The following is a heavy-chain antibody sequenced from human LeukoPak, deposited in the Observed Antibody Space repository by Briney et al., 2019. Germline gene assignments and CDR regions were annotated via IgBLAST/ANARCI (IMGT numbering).Heavy chain of an antibody. Sequence: GGSLRLSCAASGFTFSSYGMHWVRQAPGKGLEWVAVIWYDGSNKYYAGSVKGRFTISRDNSKNTLYLQMNSLRAEDTAVYYCARGYYYDRPSWFDPWGQGTLVTVSS. V-gene: IGHV3-33*01. J-gene: IGHJ5*02. CDR1: GFTFSSYG. CDR2: IWYDGSNK. CDR3: ARGYYYDRPSWFDP. D-gene: IGHD3-22*01.